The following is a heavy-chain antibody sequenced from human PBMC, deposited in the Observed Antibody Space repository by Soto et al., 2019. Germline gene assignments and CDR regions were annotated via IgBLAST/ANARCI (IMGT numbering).Heavy chain of an antibody. CDR2: IYWDDDK. D-gene: IGHD2-2*01. Sequence: SGPTLVNPTQTLTLTCTFSGFSLSTSGVGVGWIRQPPGKALEWLALIYWDDDKRYSPSLKSRLTITRDTSKNQVVLTMTNMDPVDTATYYCAHSYYCSSTSCYVIFDYWGQGTLVTVSS. CDR3: AHSYYCSSTSCYVIFDY. CDR1: GFSLSTSGVG. V-gene: IGHV2-5*02. J-gene: IGHJ4*02.